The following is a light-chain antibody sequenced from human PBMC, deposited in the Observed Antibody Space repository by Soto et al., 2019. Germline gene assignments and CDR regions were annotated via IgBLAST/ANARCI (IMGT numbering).Light chain of an antibody. CDR3: QHSDSALII. Sequence: DIQMTQSPSSLSASIGDRVTITCRASQNIRRYLNWYRQKPGKAPQLLIYVASVLHSGVPSRFSGSGSGTDFSLTITNLQSEDFGTYYCQHSDSALIIFGQGTRLEIK. V-gene: IGKV1-39*01. CDR2: VAS. J-gene: IGKJ5*01. CDR1: QNIRRY.